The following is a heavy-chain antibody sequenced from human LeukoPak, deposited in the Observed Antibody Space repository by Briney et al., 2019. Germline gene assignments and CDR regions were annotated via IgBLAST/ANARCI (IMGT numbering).Heavy chain of an antibody. D-gene: IGHD2-15*01. CDR3: ARDLVYCSGGSCYSNNWFDP. V-gene: IGHV4-4*07. CDR2: IYTSGST. Sequence: PSETLSLTCTVSGGSISSYYWSWIRQPVGKGLEWIGRIYTSGSTNYNPSLKSRVTISVDKSKNQFSLKLSSVTAADTAVYYCARDLVYCSGGSCYSNNWFDPWGQGTLVTVSS. J-gene: IGHJ5*02. CDR1: GGSISSYY.